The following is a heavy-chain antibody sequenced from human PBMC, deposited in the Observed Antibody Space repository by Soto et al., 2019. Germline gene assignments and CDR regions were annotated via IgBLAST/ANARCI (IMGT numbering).Heavy chain of an antibody. J-gene: IGHJ6*02. V-gene: IGHV3-30*18. CDR1: GFTFSSYG. CDR2: ISYDGSNK. CDR3: AKDRRPNYYYGMDV. D-gene: IGHD6-25*01. Sequence: QVQLVESGGGVVQPGRSLRLSCAASGFTFSSYGMHWVRQAPGKGLEWVAVISYDGSNKYADSVKGRFTISRDNSKNKLYLQMNSLRAEDTAVYYCAKDRRPNYYYGMDVWGQGTTVTVSS.